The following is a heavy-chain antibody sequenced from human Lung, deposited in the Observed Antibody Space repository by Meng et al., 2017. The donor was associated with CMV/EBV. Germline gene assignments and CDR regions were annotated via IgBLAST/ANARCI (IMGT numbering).Heavy chain of an antibody. Sequence: GGSXRLXCAASGFTFSSYSMNWVRQAPGKGLEWVSSISSSSSYIYYADSVKGRFTISRDNAKNSLYLQMNSLRAEDTAVYYCARDSSSSYYYYYYYYGMDVWGQGTTVTVSS. D-gene: IGHD6-6*01. CDR3: ARDSSSSYYYYYYYYGMDV. CDR1: GFTFSSYS. CDR2: ISSSSSYI. V-gene: IGHV3-21*01. J-gene: IGHJ6*02.